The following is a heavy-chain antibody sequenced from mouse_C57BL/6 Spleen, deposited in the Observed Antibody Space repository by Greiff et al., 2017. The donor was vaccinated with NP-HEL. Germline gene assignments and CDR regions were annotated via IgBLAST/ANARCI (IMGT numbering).Heavy chain of an antibody. V-gene: IGHV5-4*01. CDR1: GFTFSSYA. CDR2: ISDGGSYT. Sequence: EVHLVESGGGLVKPGGSLKLSCAASGFTFSSYAMSWVRQTPEKRLEWVATISDGGSYTYYPDNVKGRFTISRDNAKNNLYLQMSHLKSEDTSMYYCARDDGYYLDYWGQGTTLTVSS. D-gene: IGHD1-1*01. CDR3: ARDDGYYLDY. J-gene: IGHJ2*01.